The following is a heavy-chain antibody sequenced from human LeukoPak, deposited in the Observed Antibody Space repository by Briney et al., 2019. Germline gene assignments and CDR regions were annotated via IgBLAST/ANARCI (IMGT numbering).Heavy chain of an antibody. D-gene: IGHD6-6*01. Sequence: PGGSLRLSCAASGFNFRDYNMNWVRQTPGQGLQWISYISSSSSSVHYADSVKGRFTISRDNSKNTLYLQMNSLRAEDTAVYYCAKSSTAYFDYWGQGTLVTVSS. J-gene: IGHJ4*02. V-gene: IGHV3-21*04. CDR3: AKSSTAYFDY. CDR1: GFNFRDYN. CDR2: ISSSSSSV.